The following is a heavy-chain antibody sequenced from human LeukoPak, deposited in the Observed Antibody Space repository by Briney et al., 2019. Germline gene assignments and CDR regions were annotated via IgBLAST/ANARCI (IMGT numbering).Heavy chain of an antibody. V-gene: IGHV3-48*01. Sequence: GGSLRLSCAASGFTFSSYSMNWVRQAPGKGLEWVSYISSSSSIIYYADSVKGRFTISRDNAKNSLYLQMNSLRAEDTAVYYCAGARFWSGYDRFDYWGQGTLVTVSS. CDR1: GFTFSSYS. J-gene: IGHJ4*02. D-gene: IGHD3-3*01. CDR2: ISSSSSII. CDR3: AGARFWSGYDRFDY.